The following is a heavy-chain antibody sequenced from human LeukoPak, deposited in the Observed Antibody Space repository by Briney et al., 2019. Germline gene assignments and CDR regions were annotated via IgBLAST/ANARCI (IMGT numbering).Heavy chain of an antibody. V-gene: IGHV1-69*13. D-gene: IGHD6-6*01. CDR3: ARRGIAAPPRGYFDY. J-gene: IGHJ4*02. CDR2: IIPIFGTA. CDR1: GGTFSSYA. Sequence: ASVKVSCKASGGTFSSYAISWVRQAPGQGLEWMGGIIPIFGTANYAQKFQGGVTITADETTSTAYMELSSLRSEDTAVYYCARRGIAAPPRGYFDYWGQGTLVTVSS.